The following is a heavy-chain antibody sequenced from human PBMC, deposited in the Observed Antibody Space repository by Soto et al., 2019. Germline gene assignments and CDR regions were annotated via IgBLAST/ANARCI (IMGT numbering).Heavy chain of an antibody. Sequence: RGGSLRLSCAASGFTFSNAWMSWVRQAPGKGLEWVGRIKSKTDGGTTDYAAPVKGRFTISRDDSKNTLYLQMNSLKTEDTAVYYCTTDMAGATFAFDIWGQGTMVTVSS. CDR2: IKSKTDGGTT. CDR1: GFTFSNAW. CDR3: TTDMAGATFAFDI. V-gene: IGHV3-15*01. D-gene: IGHD1-26*01. J-gene: IGHJ3*02.